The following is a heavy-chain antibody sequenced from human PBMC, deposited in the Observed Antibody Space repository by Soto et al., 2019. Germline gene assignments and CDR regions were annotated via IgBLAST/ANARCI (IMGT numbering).Heavy chain of an antibody. CDR1: GFTFSSYA. J-gene: IGHJ6*03. V-gene: IGHV3-23*01. Sequence: GGSLRLSCAASGFTFSSYAMSWVRQAPGKGLEWVSAISGSGGSTYYADSVKGRFTISRDNSKNTLYLQMNSLRAEDTAVYYCAKCGSSSWYNFYYYMDVWGKGTTVTVSS. CDR3: AKCGSSSWYNFYYYMDV. D-gene: IGHD6-13*01. CDR2: ISGSGGST.